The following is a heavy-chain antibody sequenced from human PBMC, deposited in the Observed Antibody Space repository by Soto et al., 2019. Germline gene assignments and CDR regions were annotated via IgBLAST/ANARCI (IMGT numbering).Heavy chain of an antibody. V-gene: IGHV3-23*01. CDR2: ISGSGGST. CDR1: GFTFSSYA. Sequence: GGSLRLSCAASGFTFSSYAMSWVRQAPGKGLEWVSAISGSGGSTYYADSVKGRFTISRDNSKNTLYLQMNSLRAEDTAVYYGAKAVVGPAATYFDFWSCYYDYWGQGTLVTVSS. J-gene: IGHJ4*02. CDR3: AKAVVGPAATYFDFWSCYYDY. D-gene: IGHD3-3*01.